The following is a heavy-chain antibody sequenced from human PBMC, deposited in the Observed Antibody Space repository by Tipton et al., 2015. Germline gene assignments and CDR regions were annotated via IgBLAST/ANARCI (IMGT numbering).Heavy chain of an antibody. J-gene: IGHJ5*02. D-gene: IGHD6-19*01. CDR1: GYTFTSYD. CDR2: ISVYNGNT. V-gene: IGHV1-18*01. Sequence: QLVQSGAEVKKPGASVKVSCKASGYTFTSYDIHWVRQAPGQGLEWMGWISVYNGNTNYAQKLQGRVTMTTDTSTSTAYMELRSLRSDDTAVYYCARDNWQWLASGGWFDPWGQGTLVTVSS. CDR3: ARDNWQWLASGGWFDP.